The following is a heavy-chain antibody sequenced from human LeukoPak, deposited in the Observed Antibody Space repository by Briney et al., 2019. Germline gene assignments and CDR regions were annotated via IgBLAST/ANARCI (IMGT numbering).Heavy chain of an antibody. V-gene: IGHV4-39*01. J-gene: IGHJ4*02. CDR2: IYYSGST. CDR1: GGSISSSSYY. CDR3: ASLYCSGGSCYSPWDY. D-gene: IGHD2-15*01. Sequence: PSETLSLTCTVSGGSISSSSYYWGWIRQPPGKGLEWIGSIYYSGSTYYHPSLKSQVTISVDTSKNQFSLKLSSVTAADTAVYYCASLYCSGGSCYSPWDYWGQGTLVTVSS.